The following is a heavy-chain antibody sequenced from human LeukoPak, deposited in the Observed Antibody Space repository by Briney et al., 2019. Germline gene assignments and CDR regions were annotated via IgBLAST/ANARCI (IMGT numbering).Heavy chain of an antibody. CDR1: GGSFSGYY. CDR3: ARGSRDGYNYWVY. Sequence: PSETLSLTCAVYGGSFSGYYWSWIRQPPGKGLEWIGEINHSGSTNYSPSLKSRVTVSVDTSKNQFSLKLSSVTAADTAVYYCARGSRDGYNYWVYWGQGTPVTLSS. J-gene: IGHJ4*02. D-gene: IGHD5-24*01. V-gene: IGHV4-34*01. CDR2: INHSGST.